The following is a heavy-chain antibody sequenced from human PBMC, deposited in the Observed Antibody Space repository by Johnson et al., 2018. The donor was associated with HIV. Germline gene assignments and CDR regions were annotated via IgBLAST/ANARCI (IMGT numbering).Heavy chain of an antibody. D-gene: IGHD4-17*01. V-gene: IGHV3-30*02. CDR1: GFNFSSNG. J-gene: IGHJ3*02. Sequence: QVQLVESGGDVVQRRGSLRLSCAAFGFNFSSNGMYWVRQAPGKGLEWVAFIRFDGSSQFYADSEKGRSTISRDNSENTLYLQMNILRTEDTAVYYCAKDRGPMVTIDAFDMWGQGTMVTVAS. CDR3: AKDRGPMVTIDAFDM. CDR2: IRFDGSSQ.